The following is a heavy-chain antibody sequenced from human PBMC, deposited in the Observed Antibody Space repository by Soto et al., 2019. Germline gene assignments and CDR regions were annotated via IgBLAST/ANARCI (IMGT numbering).Heavy chain of an antibody. CDR2: IYSSGST. Sequence: ETLSLTCTVSGGSISRSTYYWGWLRQPPGKGLEWIGSIYSSGSTYYHPSLKSRVTISVDTSKNQFFLRLSSVTAADTAVYYCATPVTSGYQALEVWGQGTMVTVSS. CDR3: ATPVTSGYQALEV. J-gene: IGHJ3*01. D-gene: IGHD3-22*01. CDR1: GGSISRSTYY. V-gene: IGHV4-39*01.